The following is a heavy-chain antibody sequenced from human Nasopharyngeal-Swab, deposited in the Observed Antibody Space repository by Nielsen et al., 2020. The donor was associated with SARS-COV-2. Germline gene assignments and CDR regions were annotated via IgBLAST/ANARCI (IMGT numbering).Heavy chain of an antibody. CDR3: AHSGEDDILTGYHGYGMDV. Sequence: SGPTLVKPTQTLTLTCTFSGFSLSTSGVGVGWIRQPPGKALEWLALIYWDDDKRYSPSLKGRLTITKDTSKNQVVLTMTNMDPVDTATYYCAHSGEDDILTGYHGYGMDVWGQGTTVTVSS. V-gene: IGHV2-5*02. J-gene: IGHJ6*02. CDR1: GFSLSTSGVG. CDR2: IYWDDDK. D-gene: IGHD3-9*01.